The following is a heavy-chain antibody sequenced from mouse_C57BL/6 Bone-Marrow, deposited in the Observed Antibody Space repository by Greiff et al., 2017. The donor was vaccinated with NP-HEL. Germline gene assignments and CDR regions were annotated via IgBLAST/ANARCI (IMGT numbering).Heavy chain of an antibody. CDR1: GFTFSDYY. CDR2: ISNGGGST. J-gene: IGHJ4*01. CDR3: ARQYPADY. Sequence: EVHLVESGGGLVQPGGSLKLSCAASGFTFSDYYMYWVRQTPEKRLEWVAYISNGGGSTYYPDTVKGRFTISRDNAKNTLYLQMSRLKSEDTAMYYCARQYPADYWGQGTSVTVSS. V-gene: IGHV5-12*01. D-gene: IGHD5-1-1*01.